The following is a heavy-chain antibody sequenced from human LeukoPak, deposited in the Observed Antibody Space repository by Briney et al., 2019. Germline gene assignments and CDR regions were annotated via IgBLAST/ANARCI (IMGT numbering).Heavy chain of an antibody. J-gene: IGHJ4*02. CDR1: GFTFSSYA. Sequence: GGSLRLSCAASGFTFSSYAMSWVRQAPGKGLEWVSAISGSGGSTYYADSVKGRFTISRDNSKNTLYLQVNSLRAEDTAVYYCAKVGVEMATSYYFDYWGQGTLVTVSS. V-gene: IGHV3-23*01. D-gene: IGHD5-24*01. CDR3: AKVGVEMATSYYFDY. CDR2: ISGSGGST.